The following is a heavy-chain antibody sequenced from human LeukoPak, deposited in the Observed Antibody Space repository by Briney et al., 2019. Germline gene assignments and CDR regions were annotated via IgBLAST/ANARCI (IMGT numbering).Heavy chain of an antibody. CDR3: ATDPRGEQLGTPTVSDY. V-gene: IGHV1-24*01. CDR2: FDPEDGEP. J-gene: IGHJ4*02. Sequence: GSSVKVSCQVCGYTLPQLSMHWVRPAPGKGLEWMGGFDPEDGEPLYAQKFQGRVTMTEDTATDTAYIELSSLRSEDTAVYYCATDPRGEQLGTPTVSDYWGQGTLVTVSS. CDR1: GYTLPQLS. D-gene: IGHD6-13*01.